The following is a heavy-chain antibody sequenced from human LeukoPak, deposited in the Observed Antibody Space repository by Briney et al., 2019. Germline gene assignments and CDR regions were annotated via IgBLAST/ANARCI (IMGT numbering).Heavy chain of an antibody. V-gene: IGHV3-23*01. CDR2: ISGSGVST. CDR3: AKDERNWNYNLASQTYD. Sequence: GGSLRLACAASGFRFSSYAMSWVRQAPGKGLEWVSAISGSGVSTYYADSVKGRFTVSRDNSKNTLYLQMSSLRAEDTAAYYCAKDERNWNYNLASQTYDWGQGTLVTVSS. CDR1: GFRFSSYA. D-gene: IGHD1-7*01. J-gene: IGHJ4*02.